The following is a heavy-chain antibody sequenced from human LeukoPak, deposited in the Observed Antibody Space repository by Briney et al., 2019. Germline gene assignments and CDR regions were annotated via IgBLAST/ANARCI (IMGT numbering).Heavy chain of an antibody. V-gene: IGHV3-15*07. CDR3: ATDFYDST. Sequence: GGSLRLSCATSGFTFSNAWMNWVRQAQGKGLEWVGRIRSNSDGGTIDYAAPVKGRFTLSRDDSKTTLYLQMNSLQTEDTAVYYCATDFYDSTWGQGTLVTVSS. J-gene: IGHJ5*02. CDR2: IRSNSDGGTI. D-gene: IGHD3-22*01. CDR1: GFTFSNAW.